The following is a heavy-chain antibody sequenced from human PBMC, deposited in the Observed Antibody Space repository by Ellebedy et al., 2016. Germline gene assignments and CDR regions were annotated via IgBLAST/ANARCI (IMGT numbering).Heavy chain of an antibody. V-gene: IGHV3-23*01. CDR2: ISGSGGST. CDR3: AKSLTGYYNYGRNYFDY. CDR1: GFTFSSYA. D-gene: IGHD3-9*01. J-gene: IGHJ4*02. Sequence: GGSLRLXXAASGFTFSSYAMSWVRQAPGKGLEWVSAISGSGGSTYYADSVKGRFTISRDNSKNTLYLQMNSLRAEDTAVYYCAKSLTGYYNYGRNYFDYWGQGTLVTVSS.